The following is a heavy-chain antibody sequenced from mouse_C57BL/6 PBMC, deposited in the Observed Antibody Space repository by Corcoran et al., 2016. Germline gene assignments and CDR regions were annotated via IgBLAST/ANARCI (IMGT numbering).Heavy chain of an antibody. CDR1: GYTFTSYG. V-gene: IGHV1-81*01. Sequence: QVQLQQSGAELARPGASVKLSCKASGYTFTSYGISWVKQGTGQGLEWIGEIYPRSGNTYYNEKFKGKATLTADKSSSTAYMELRSLTSEDSAVYFCAGAYYSNYLYAMDYWGQGTSVTVSS. CDR3: AGAYYSNYLYAMDY. CDR2: IYPRSGNT. J-gene: IGHJ4*01. D-gene: IGHD2-5*01.